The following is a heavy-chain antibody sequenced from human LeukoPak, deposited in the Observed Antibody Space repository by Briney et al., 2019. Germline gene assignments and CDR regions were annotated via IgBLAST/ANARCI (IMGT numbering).Heavy chain of an antibody. CDR2: ISGSGGST. CDR3: ARGDSSGYYFDY. CDR1: GFTFSSYA. V-gene: IGHV3-23*01. D-gene: IGHD3-22*01. J-gene: IGHJ4*02. Sequence: GGSLRLSCAASGFTFSSYAMSWVRQAPGKGLEWVSAISGSGGSTYYADSVKGRFTISRDNSKNTLYLQMNSLRAEDTAVYYCARGDSSGYYFDYWGQGTLVTVSS.